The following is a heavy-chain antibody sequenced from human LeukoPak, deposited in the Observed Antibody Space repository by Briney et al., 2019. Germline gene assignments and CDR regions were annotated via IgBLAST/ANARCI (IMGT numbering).Heavy chain of an antibody. Sequence: GGSLRLSCTASGFSFSGHWMHWARQLPGKGLVWVSRISPTGSTTSYADSVKGRFTVSRDNAKNTLYLQVNNLRAEDTAVYYCARGPNSNWSGLDFWGQGTLLTVPS. CDR3: ARGPNSNWSGLDF. CDR2: ISPTGSTT. CDR1: GFSFSGHW. V-gene: IGHV3-74*01. D-gene: IGHD6-6*01. J-gene: IGHJ4*02.